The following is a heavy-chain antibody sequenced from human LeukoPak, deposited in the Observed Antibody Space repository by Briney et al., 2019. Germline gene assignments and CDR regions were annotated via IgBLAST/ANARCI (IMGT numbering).Heavy chain of an antibody. CDR1: GGSISTSTSF. CDR3: ARAAYIVDY. Sequence: SETLSLTCTVSGGSISTSTSFWGWVRQPPGKGLEWIGIIFYTGGTYQNPSLKSRVTMSIDTSMDQFSLKVTPVTAADTAVYYCARAAYIVDYWGQGTLVTVSS. CDR2: IFYTGGT. D-gene: IGHD2-21*01. J-gene: IGHJ4*02. V-gene: IGHV4-39*01.